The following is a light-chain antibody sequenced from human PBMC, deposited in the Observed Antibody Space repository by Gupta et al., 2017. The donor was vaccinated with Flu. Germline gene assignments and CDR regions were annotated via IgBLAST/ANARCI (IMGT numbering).Light chain of an antibody. CDR2: KDT. Sequence: SQGMTARSTGSGDEIPKQYAHWYQQGPGQAPLLVMYKDTERPSGIPERFSGSSSGTTVTLTISGVQAEDEADYFCQSSDSSDVVFGGGTKLTVL. CDR3: QSSDSSDVV. CDR1: EIPKQY. V-gene: IGLV3-25*03. J-gene: IGLJ2*01.